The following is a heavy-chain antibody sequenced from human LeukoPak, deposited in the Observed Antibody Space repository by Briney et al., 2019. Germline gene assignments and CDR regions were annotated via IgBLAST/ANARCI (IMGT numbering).Heavy chain of an antibody. Sequence: ASVKVSCKASGYTFTGYYMHWARQAPGQGLEWMGRINPNNGATNYAQKFQGRVTITGDTSISTAYMELSSLRSDDTAVYYCTRESGSYHGNDYWGQGTLVTVPS. CDR1: GYTFTGYY. V-gene: IGHV1-2*06. CDR3: TRESGSYHGNDY. CDR2: INPNNGAT. D-gene: IGHD1-26*01. J-gene: IGHJ4*02.